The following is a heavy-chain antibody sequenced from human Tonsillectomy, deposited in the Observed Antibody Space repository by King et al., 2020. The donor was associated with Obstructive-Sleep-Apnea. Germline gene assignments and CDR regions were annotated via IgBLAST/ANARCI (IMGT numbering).Heavy chain of an antibody. CDR3: ARVLYSNWFDP. D-gene: IGHD2-15*01. Sequence: QLQESGPGLVKPSETLSLTCTVSGGSINSSRYYWGWIRQPPGKGLEWIGSIYYSGSTYYNPSLKSRVTISVYTSKNQFSLKLSSVTAADTAVYYCARVLYSNWFDPWGQGTLVTVPS. J-gene: IGHJ5*02. CDR2: IYYSGST. CDR1: GGSINSSRYY. V-gene: IGHV4-39*07.